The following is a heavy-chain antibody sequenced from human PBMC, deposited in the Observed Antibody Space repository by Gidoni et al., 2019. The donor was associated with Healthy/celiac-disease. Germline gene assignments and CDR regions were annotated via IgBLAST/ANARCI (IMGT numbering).Heavy chain of an antibody. V-gene: IGHV4-39*01. CDR3: ARWSMLRYCSGGSCYPHAFDI. CDR2: IYYSGST. D-gene: IGHD2-15*01. J-gene: IGHJ3*02. CDR1: CGSISSSSYY. Sequence: QLQLQESGPGLVKPSETLSLTCTVSCGSISSSSYYWGWIRQPPGKGLGWIGSIYYSGSTYYNPSLKSRVTISVDTSKNQFSLKLSSVTAADTAVYYCARWSMLRYCSGGSCYPHAFDIWGQGTMVTASS.